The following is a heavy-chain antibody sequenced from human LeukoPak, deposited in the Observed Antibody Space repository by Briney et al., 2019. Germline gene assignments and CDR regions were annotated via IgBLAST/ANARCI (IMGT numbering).Heavy chain of an antibody. Sequence: GGSLRLSCVTSGFTFSSHARNWVRQAPGKGLEWVSYISSSSSTIYYADSVKGRFTISRDNAKNSVYLQMSSLRDEDTAVYYCARDGITMVRGVMIDFDYWGQGTRVTVSS. V-gene: IGHV3-48*02. CDR1: GFTFSSHA. J-gene: IGHJ4*02. CDR3: ARDGITMVRGVMIDFDY. D-gene: IGHD3-10*01. CDR2: ISSSSSTI.